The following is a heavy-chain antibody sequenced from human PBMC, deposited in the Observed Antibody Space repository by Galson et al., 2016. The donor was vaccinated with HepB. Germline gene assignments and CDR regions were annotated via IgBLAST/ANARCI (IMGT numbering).Heavy chain of an antibody. D-gene: IGHD3-22*01. CDR3: ARDRIGHVNYYDNSGLGY. J-gene: IGHJ4*02. CDR2: INPTGGRT. V-gene: IGHV1-46*01. Sequence: SVKVSCKASGYTFTSYYMHWVRQAPGQGLEWMGIINPTGGRTTYAQKFQGRVTMTRDTSTSTVYMELSSLRSEDTAVYFCARDRIGHVNYYDNSGLGYWGQGTLVTVSS. CDR1: GYTFTSYY.